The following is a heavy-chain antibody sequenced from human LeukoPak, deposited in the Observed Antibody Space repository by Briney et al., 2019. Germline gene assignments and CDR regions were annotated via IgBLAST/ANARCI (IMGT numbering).Heavy chain of an antibody. Sequence: GASVTVSCKASGYTFTSYYMHWVRQAPGQGLEWMGVIYPSGGSTSYAQKFQGRVTMTRDTSTSTVYMELSSLRSEDTAVYYCASSSGGSYEDWFDPWGQGTLVTVSS. CDR3: ASSSGGSYEDWFDP. CDR2: IYPSGGST. CDR1: GYTFTSYY. V-gene: IGHV1-46*01. D-gene: IGHD1-26*01. J-gene: IGHJ5*02.